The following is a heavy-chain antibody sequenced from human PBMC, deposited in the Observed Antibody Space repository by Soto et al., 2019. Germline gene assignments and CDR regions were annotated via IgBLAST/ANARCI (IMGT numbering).Heavy chain of an antibody. V-gene: IGHV1-18*01. D-gene: IGHD4-17*01. CDR2: ISAYNGNT. CDR1: GYTFTSYG. Sequence: GASVKVSCKASGYTFTSYGISWVRQAPGQGLEWMGWISAYNGNTNYAQKLQGRVTMTTDTSTSTAYMELRSLRSDDTAVYYCARVGDYGPERNHAFDIWGQGTTVTVSS. J-gene: IGHJ3*02. CDR3: ARVGDYGPERNHAFDI.